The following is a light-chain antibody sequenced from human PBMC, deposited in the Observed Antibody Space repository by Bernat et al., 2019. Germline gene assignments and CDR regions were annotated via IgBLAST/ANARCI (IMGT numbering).Light chain of an antibody. CDR1: SSDVGGYNL. CDR2: QVI. CDR3: CSYAGGSALV. V-gene: IGLV2-23*02. Sequence: QSALTPPASVSGSPGQSIAISCTGTSSDVGGYNLVSWFQQQPGKVPKLLIYQVIQRPSGVSDRFSGSKSGNTASLTISGLQAEDEADYYCCSYAGGSALVFGGGTNLTVL. J-gene: IGLJ2*01.